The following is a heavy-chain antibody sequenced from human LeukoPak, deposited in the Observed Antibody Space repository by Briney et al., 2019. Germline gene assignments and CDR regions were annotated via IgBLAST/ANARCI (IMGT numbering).Heavy chain of an antibody. Sequence: SVKVSCTASGGTFSSYAISWVRQAPGQGLEWMGGIIPIFGTANYAQKLQGRVTITADESTSTAYMELSSLRSEDTAVYYCARATKVVPAASPSYYYYGMDVRGKGTTVTVSS. D-gene: IGHD2-2*01. V-gene: IGHV1-69*01. CDR1: GGTFSSYA. J-gene: IGHJ6*04. CDR3: ARATKVVPAASPSYYYYGMDV. CDR2: IIPIFGTA.